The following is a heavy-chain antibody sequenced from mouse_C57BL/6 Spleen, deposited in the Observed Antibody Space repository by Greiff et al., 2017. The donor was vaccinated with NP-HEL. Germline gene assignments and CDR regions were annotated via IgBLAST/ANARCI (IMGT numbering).Heavy chain of an antibody. D-gene: IGHD1-1*01. V-gene: IGHV1-80*01. CDR1: GYAFSSYW. CDR2: IYPGDGDT. J-gene: IGHJ4*01. CDR3: ARGGNYYGSRAMDY. Sequence: QVQLQQSGAELVKPGASVKISCKASGYAFSSYWMNWVKQRPGKGLEWIGQIYPGDGDTNYNGKFKGKATLTADKSSSTAYMQLSSLTSEDSAVYFCARGGNYYGSRAMDYWGQGTSVTVSS.